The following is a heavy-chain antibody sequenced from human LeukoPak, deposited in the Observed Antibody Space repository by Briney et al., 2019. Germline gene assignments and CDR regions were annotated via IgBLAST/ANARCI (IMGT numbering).Heavy chain of an antibody. Sequence: SQTLSLTCAVYGGSFSGYYWSWIRQPPGKGLEWIGEINHSGSTNYNPSLKSRVTISVDTSKNQFSLKLSSVTAADTAVYYCESLVVPAAMEECFDPGARGTLVTVSS. V-gene: IGHV4-34*01. CDR3: ESLVVPAAMEECFDP. CDR1: GGSFSGYY. D-gene: IGHD2-2*01. CDR2: INHSGST. J-gene: IGHJ5*02.